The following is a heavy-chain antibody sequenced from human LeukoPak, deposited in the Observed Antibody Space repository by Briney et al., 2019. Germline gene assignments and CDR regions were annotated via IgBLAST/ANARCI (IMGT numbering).Heavy chain of an antibody. V-gene: IGHV3-30*04. CDR2: ISYDGSNK. J-gene: IGHJ4*02. Sequence: GRSLRLSCAASGFTFNNYALHWVRQAPGKGLEWVAVISYDGSNKYYADSVKGRFTISRDNSKNTLYLQMNSLRAEDTAVHYCAKDRKLLWFGELSGDFDYWGQGTLVTVSS. D-gene: IGHD3-10*01. CDR1: GFTFNNYA. CDR3: AKDRKLLWFGELSGDFDY.